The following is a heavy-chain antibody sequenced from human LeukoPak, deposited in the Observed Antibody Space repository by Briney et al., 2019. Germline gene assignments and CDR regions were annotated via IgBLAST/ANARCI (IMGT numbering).Heavy chain of an antibody. V-gene: IGHV1-18*01. D-gene: IGHD3-3*01. CDR1: GYIFTTYG. Sequence: ASVKVSSQASGYIFTTYGISWVRQAPGQGLEWMGWISAYNGNTNYAQKLQGRVTMTTDTSTSTAYMEVRSLRSDDTAVYYCARALSDDFWSAYQDYWGQETLVTVSS. J-gene: IGHJ4*02. CDR3: ARALSDDFWSAYQDY. CDR2: ISAYNGNT.